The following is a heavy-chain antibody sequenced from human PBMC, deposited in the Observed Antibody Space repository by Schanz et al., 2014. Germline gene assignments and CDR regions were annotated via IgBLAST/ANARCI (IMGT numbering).Heavy chain of an antibody. CDR3: AMGGYQLHH. CDR2: ISYDGNTK. D-gene: IGHD1-7*01. J-gene: IGHJ4*02. V-gene: IGHV3-30-3*01. CDR1: GFTFNSYA. Sequence: QVQLVESGGGVVQPGGSLRLSCAASGFTFNSYAFHWVRQAPGKGLEWVALISYDGNTKYYADSVKGRFTISRDNSKNTLYLQMNSLRVEDTAVYYCAMGGYQLHHWGQGTLVTVSS.